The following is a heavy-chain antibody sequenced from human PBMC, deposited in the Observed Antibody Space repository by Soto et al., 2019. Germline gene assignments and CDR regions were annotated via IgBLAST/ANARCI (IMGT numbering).Heavy chain of an antibody. CDR2: IYYSGST. V-gene: IGHV4-59*12. Sequence: SETLSLTCSVSGGSISSYYWSWIRQPPGKGLEWIGYIYYSGSTNYNPSLKSRVTISVDTSKNQFSLYLGSVTAADTAVYYCARGSSTVRMTFDIWGQGTMVTVSS. CDR3: ARGSSTVRMTFDI. J-gene: IGHJ3*02. D-gene: IGHD4-17*01. CDR1: GGSISSYY.